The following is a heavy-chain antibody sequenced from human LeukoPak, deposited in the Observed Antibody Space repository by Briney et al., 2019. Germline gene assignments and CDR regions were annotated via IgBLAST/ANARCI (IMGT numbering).Heavy chain of an antibody. CDR3: AKGSQLVLLYDYYMDV. V-gene: IGHV3-23*01. Sequence: GGSLRLSCAASGFTFSSYAMSWVRQAPGKGLEWVSAISGSGGNTYYADSVKGRFTISRDNSKNTLYLQMNSLRAEDTAVYYCAKGSQLVLLYDYYMDVWGKGTTVTVSS. J-gene: IGHJ6*03. CDR1: GFTFSSYA. D-gene: IGHD6-6*01. CDR2: ISGSGGNT.